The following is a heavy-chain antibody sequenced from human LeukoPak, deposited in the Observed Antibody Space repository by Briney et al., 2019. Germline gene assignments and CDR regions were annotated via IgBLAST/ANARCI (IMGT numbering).Heavy chain of an antibody. CDR2: IRFDGSNR. CDR1: GFTFSSYG. CDR3: AKDSVAYNYFDY. D-gene: IGHD4-11*01. V-gene: IGHV3-30*02. J-gene: IGHJ4*02. Sequence: GGSLRLSCAASGFTFSSYGMHWVCQAPGKGLEWVAFIRFDGSNRYYADSVKGRFTISRDNSKNTLSLQMNSLRAEDTAVYYCAKDSVAYNYFDYWGQGTLVTVSS.